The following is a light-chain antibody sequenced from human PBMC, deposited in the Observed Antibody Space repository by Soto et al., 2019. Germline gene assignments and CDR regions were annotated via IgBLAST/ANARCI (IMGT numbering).Light chain of an antibody. CDR2: DAS. J-gene: IGKJ2*01. Sequence: DIQMTQSPSSLSASVGDRVTITCQASQDIDNNLNWYPQRSGKAPKVLIYDASNLKGGVPSRFSGSGSGTDFTFTISSLQTEDIATYYCQQYDDFPYTFGQGTKLEI. CDR3: QQYDDFPYT. V-gene: IGKV1-33*01. CDR1: QDIDNN.